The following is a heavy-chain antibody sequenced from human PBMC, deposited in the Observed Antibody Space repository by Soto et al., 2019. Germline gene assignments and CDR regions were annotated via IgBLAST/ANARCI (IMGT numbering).Heavy chain of an antibody. CDR2: ITPVFGTT. CDR3: GRGLPLDL. V-gene: IGHV1-69*18. D-gene: IGHD3-10*01. Sequence: QVQLVQSGPGVKKPGSSVKVSCKASGVTFSSYVLSWVRQAPGQGLEWMGRITPVFGTTRYAQKFQGRVTISADESTTTVYVGLSCLESGDTSLYYCGRGLPLDLWGQGTLVTVSS. CDR1: GVTFSSYV. J-gene: IGHJ5*02.